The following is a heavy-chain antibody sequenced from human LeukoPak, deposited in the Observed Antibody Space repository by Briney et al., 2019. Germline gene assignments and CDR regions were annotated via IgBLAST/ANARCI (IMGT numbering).Heavy chain of an antibody. J-gene: IGHJ4*02. CDR3: ASGPSGYHNT. V-gene: IGHV3-66*01. CDR1: EFSVGSNY. D-gene: IGHD5-12*01. CDR2: IYSGGST. Sequence: SGGSLRLSCAASEFSVGSNYMTWVRQAPGKGLEWVSLIYSGGSTYYADSVKGRLTISRDNSKNTLYLQMNSLRAEDTAVYYCASGPSGYHNTGGQGTLVTVSS.